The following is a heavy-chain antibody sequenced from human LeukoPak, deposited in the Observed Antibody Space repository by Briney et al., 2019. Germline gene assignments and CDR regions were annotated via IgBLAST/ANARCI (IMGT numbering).Heavy chain of an antibody. CDR2: ISAYNGNT. Sequence: ALVKVTCKASGYTFTSYGISWVRQAPGQGLEWMGWISAYNGNTNYAQKLQGRVTMTTDTSTSTAYMELRSLRSDDTAVYYCARVGLGGKGENHVDYWGQGTLVTVSS. J-gene: IGHJ4*02. D-gene: IGHD3-16*01. CDR3: ARVGLGGKGENHVDY. CDR1: GYTFTSYG. V-gene: IGHV1-18*04.